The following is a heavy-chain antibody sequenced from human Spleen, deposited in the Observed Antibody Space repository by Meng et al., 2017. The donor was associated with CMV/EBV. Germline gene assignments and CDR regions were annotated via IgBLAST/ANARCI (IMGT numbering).Heavy chain of an antibody. CDR2: IDPNSGGT. V-gene: IGHV1-2*02. CDR3: ASRAVDY. J-gene: IGHJ4*02. Sequence: ASVKVSCKALGYTFTGYYIHWVRQAPRQGLEWMGWIDPNSGGTHFAQRFQGRVTMTRDTSISTAYMELSRLTSDDAAVYYCASRAVDYWGQGTQVTVSS. D-gene: IGHD6-25*01. CDR1: GYTFTGYY.